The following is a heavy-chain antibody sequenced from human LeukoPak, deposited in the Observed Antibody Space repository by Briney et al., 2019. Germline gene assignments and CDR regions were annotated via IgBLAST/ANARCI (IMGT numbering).Heavy chain of an antibody. CDR3: ARDAAQWLVKT. CDR1: GFTFSSYD. D-gene: IGHD6-19*01. V-gene: IGHV3-13*01. CDR2: IGTAGDT. Sequence: GGSLRLSCAASGFTFSSYDMHWVRQATGKGLEWVSAIGTAGDTYYPGSVKGRLTISRENAKNSLYLQMNSLRAGDTAVYYCARDAAQWLVKTWGQGTLVTVSS. J-gene: IGHJ4*02.